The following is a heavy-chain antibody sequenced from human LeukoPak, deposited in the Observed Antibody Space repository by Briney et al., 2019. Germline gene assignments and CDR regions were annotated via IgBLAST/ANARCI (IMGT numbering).Heavy chain of an antibody. V-gene: IGHV3-7*01. J-gene: IGHJ4*02. CDR3: AREGPYCSSTSCYAGEDY. CDR2: IKQDGSEK. D-gene: IGHD2-2*01. CDR1: GFTVSTNY. Sequence: GGSLRLSCAASGFTVSTNYMSWVRQAPGKGLEWVANIKQDGSEKYYVDSVKGRFTISRDNAKNSLYLQMNSLRVEDTAVYYCAREGPYCSSTSCYAGEDYWGQGTLVTVSS.